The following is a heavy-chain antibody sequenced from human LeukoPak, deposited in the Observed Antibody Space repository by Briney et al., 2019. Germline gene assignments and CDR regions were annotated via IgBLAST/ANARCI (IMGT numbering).Heavy chain of an antibody. Sequence: ASVKVSCKASGYTFTSYDINWVRQATGQGLEWMGWMNPNSGNTGYAQKFQGRVTITRNTSISTAYMELSSLRSEDTAVHYCARGFGVVPKADYYYYMDVWGKGTTVTVSS. CDR1: GYTFTSYD. D-gene: IGHD3-3*01. CDR2: MNPNSGNT. J-gene: IGHJ6*03. V-gene: IGHV1-8*03. CDR3: ARGFGVVPKADYYYYMDV.